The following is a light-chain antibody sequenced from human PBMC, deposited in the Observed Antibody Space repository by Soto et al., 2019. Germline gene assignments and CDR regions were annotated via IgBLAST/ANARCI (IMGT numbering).Light chain of an antibody. Sequence: DIQMTQSPSTLSASVGDTVTVTCRASQSIGRWLAWYQQKPGKAPKLLIYDASSLESGVPSRFSGSGSGTEFTLTISSLQPDDFATYYCQQYNSYSPRTFGQGTKVDIK. CDR1: QSIGRW. CDR3: QQYNSYSPRT. V-gene: IGKV1-5*01. CDR2: DAS. J-gene: IGKJ1*01.